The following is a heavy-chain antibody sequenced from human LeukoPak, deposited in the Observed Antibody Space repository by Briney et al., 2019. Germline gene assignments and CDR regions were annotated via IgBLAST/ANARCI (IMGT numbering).Heavy chain of an antibody. J-gene: IGHJ4*02. V-gene: IGHV1-69*13. CDR2: IIPIFGTA. D-gene: IGHD6-13*01. CDR1: GGTFSSYA. CDR3: ASYRGYSSSYFDY. Sequence: ASVKVSCKASGGTFSSYATSWVRQAPGQGLEWMGGIIPIFGTANYAQKFQGRVTITADESTSTAYMELSSLRSEDTAVYYCASYRGYSSSYFDYWGQGTLVTVSS.